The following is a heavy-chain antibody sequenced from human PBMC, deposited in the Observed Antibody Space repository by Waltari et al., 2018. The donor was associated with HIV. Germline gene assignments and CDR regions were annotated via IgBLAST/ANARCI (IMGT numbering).Heavy chain of an antibody. D-gene: IGHD3-22*01. CDR3: ARSPYYYDSSGYYLFYFDY. CDR1: GFTFSWFW. CDR2: IKQDGSEK. J-gene: IGHJ4*02. Sequence: EVQLVESGGGLVQPGGSLRLSCAASGFTFSWFWMSWVRQAPGKGLEWVANIKQDGSEKYYVDSVKGRFTISRDNAKNSLYLQMNSLRAEDTAVYYCARSPYYYDSSGYYLFYFDYWGQGTLVTVSS. V-gene: IGHV3-7*01.